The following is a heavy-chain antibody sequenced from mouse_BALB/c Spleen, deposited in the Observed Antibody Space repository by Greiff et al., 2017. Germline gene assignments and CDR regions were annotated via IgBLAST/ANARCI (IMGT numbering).Heavy chain of an antibody. CDR2: ISSGGGST. CDR1: GFAFSSYD. D-gene: IGHD1-2*01. Sequence: EVNVVESGGGLVKPGGSLKLSCAASGFAFSSYDMSWVRQTPEKRLEWVAYISSGGGSTYYPDTVKGRFTISRDNAKNTLYLQMSSLKSEDTAMYYCARGLYGYYFDYWGQGTTLTVSS. V-gene: IGHV5-12-1*01. CDR3: ARGLYGYYFDY. J-gene: IGHJ2*01.